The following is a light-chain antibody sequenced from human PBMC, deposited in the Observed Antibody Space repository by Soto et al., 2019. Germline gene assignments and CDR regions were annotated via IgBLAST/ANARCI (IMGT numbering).Light chain of an antibody. CDR2: DDS. CDR1: NIGSDS. V-gene: IGLV3-21*02. Sequence: SYELTQPHSVSVAPGQTARITCGGDNIGSDSVHWYQQKPGQAPLLVVYDDSDRPSGIPERFSGFSYGNTATLTISRVEAGDEADYYCQVWDGSSDHYVFGTGTKVTVL. J-gene: IGLJ1*01. CDR3: QVWDGSSDHYV.